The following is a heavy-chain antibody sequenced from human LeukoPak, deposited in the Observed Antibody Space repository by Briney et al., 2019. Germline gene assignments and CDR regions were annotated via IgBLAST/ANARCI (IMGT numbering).Heavy chain of an antibody. CDR2: IYYSGST. CDR1: GGSISSYY. V-gene: IGHV4-59*01. J-gene: IGHJ4*02. CDR3: ARIYDFWSGFDY. D-gene: IGHD3-3*01. Sequence: PSETLSHTCTVSGGSISSYYWSWIRQPPGKGLEWIGYIYYSGSTNYNPSLKSRVTISVDTSKNQFSLKLSSVTAADTAVYYCARIYDFWSGFDYWGQGTLVTVSS.